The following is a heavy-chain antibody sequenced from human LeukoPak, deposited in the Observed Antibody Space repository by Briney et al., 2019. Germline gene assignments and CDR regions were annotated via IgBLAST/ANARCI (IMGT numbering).Heavy chain of an antibody. CDR1: GGSISNYY. J-gene: IGHJ3*02. D-gene: IGHD3-3*01. Sequence: KPSETLSLTCTVSGGSISNYYWSWIRQPPGKGLEWIGYIYYSGSTNYNPSPKSRVTISVDTSKNQFSLKLSSVTAADTAVYYCARYDSEGLEDAFDIWGQGTMVTVSS. V-gene: IGHV4-59*01. CDR2: IYYSGST. CDR3: ARYDSEGLEDAFDI.